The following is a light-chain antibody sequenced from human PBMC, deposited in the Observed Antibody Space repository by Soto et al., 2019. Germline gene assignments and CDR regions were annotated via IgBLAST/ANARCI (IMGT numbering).Light chain of an antibody. CDR2: KAS. CDR3: QHYNSYSEA. J-gene: IGKJ1*01. V-gene: IGKV1-5*03. CDR1: QTISSW. Sequence: DIQMTQSPSTLSGSVGDRVTITCRASQTISSWLAWYQQKPGKAPKLLIYKASTLKSGVPSSFSGSGSGTEFTLTISSLQPDDFATYYRQHYNSYSEAFGQGTKVELK.